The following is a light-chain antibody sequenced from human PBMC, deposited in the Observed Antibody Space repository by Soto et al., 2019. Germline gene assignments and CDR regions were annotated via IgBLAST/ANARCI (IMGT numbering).Light chain of an antibody. CDR1: SSDVGGYNY. CDR2: DVS. Sequence: QSVLTQPRSVSGSPGQSVTISCTGTSSDVGGYNYVSWYQHNPGKAPKLMIFDVSARPSGVPDRFSGSKSANTASLTISGLQAEDEADYYCASYAGGNQVFGTGTKVTVL. V-gene: IGLV2-11*01. J-gene: IGLJ1*01. CDR3: ASYAGGNQV.